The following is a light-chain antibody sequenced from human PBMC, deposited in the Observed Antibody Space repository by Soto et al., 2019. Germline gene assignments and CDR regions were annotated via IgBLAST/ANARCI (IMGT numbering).Light chain of an antibody. V-gene: IGLV2-14*03. J-gene: IGLJ1*01. CDR3: SSYTSSSTLV. Sequence: QSALTQPASVSGSPGQSITISCTGTRSDVGGYNYVSWYQQHPGKAPKLMISDVINRPTGVSNRFSGSKSGNTASLTITGLQAEDEADYYCSSYTSSSTLVFGTGTKVTVL. CDR2: DVI. CDR1: RSDVGGYNY.